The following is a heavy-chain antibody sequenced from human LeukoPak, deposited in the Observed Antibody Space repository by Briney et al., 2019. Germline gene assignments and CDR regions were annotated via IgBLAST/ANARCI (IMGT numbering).Heavy chain of an antibody. CDR1: GFTFSSYA. V-gene: IGHV3-30*04. D-gene: IGHD4-17*01. CDR2: ISYDGSNK. Sequence: GRSLRLSCAASGFTFSSYAMHWVRQAPGKGLEWVALISYDGSNKYYADSVKGRFTISRDNSKSTLYLQMNSLRAEDTAVYYCARHFHPAETTGGYFDLWGRGTLVTVSA. J-gene: IGHJ2*01. CDR3: ARHFHPAETTGGYFDL.